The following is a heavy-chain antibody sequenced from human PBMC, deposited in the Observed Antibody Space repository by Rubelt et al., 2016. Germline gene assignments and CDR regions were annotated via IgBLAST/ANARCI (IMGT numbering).Heavy chain of an antibody. J-gene: IGHJ4*02. V-gene: IGHV1-2*02. Sequence: QVQLVQSGAEVKKPGASVKVSCKASGYTFTGYYMHWVRQAPGQGLEWMGWINPNSGGTNYAQQFKGRVPMTGDTSISTAYMELSRLRSDDTAVYYCARFAIGGHSSGYLFDYWGQGTLVTVSS. CDR2: INPNSGGT. D-gene: IGHD3-22*01. CDR3: ARFAIGGHSSGYLFDY. CDR1: GYTFTGYY.